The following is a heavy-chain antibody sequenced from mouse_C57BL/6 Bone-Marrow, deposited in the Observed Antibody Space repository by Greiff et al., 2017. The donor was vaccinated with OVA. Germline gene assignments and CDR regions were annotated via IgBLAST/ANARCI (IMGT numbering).Heavy chain of an antibody. V-gene: IGHV1-66*01. J-gene: IGHJ2*01. CDR3: DLYSNYGYFDY. CDR1: GYSFTSYY. D-gene: IGHD2-5*01. Sequence: QVQLQQSGPELVKPGASVKISCKASGYSFTSYYIHWVKQRPGQGLEWIGWIYPGSGNTKYNEKFKGKATLTADTSSSTAYMQLSSLTSEDSAVYYCDLYSNYGYFDYWGQGTTLTVSS. CDR2: IYPGSGNT.